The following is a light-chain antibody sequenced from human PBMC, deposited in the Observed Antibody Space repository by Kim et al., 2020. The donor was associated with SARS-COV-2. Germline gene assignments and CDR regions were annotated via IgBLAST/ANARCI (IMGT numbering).Light chain of an antibody. J-gene: IGKJ4*01. V-gene: IGKV3-20*01. CDR1: QSVRNNY. CDR2: GAS. CDR3: QQYGSSPLT. Sequence: IVLTQSPGTLSLSPGERATLSCRASQSVRNNYLAWYQQKPGQAPRLLIYGASSRATGIPDRFSGSGSGTDFTLTISRLEPEDFAVFYCQQYGSSPLTFGGGTKVDIK.